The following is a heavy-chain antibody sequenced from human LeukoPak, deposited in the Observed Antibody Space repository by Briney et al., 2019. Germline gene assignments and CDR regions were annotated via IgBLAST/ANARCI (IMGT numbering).Heavy chain of an antibody. CDR3: ATPPGDYDILTGSPRDY. Sequence: PGGSLRLSCAASEFTFGTYGMHWVRQAPGKGLEWVSSISGSGGSTFYADSVKGRFTISRDNSKNTLYLQMNSLKAEDTAVYYCATPPGDYDILTGSPRDYWGQGTLVTVSS. D-gene: IGHD3-9*01. J-gene: IGHJ4*02. CDR2: ISGSGGST. CDR1: EFTFGTYG. V-gene: IGHV3-23*01.